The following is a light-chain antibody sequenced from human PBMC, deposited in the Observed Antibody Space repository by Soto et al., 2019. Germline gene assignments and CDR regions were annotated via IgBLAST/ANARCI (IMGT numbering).Light chain of an antibody. J-gene: IGKJ1*01. CDR3: REWSSDSGT. CDR1: QSISSW. CDR2: KAS. Sequence: DIQMTQSPSTLSASVGDRVTITCQASQSISSWLAWYQQKPGKAPKLLIYKASSLESGVPSRFGGGGSGTEFALTVGRLQADDFAGECGREWSSDSGTFGQGTKVEIK. V-gene: IGKV1-5*03.